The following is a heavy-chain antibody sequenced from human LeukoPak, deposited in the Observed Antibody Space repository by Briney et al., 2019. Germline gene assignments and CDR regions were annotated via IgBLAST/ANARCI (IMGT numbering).Heavy chain of an antibody. Sequence: GGSLRLSCAASGFTFSSYAMHWVRQAPGKGLEWVAVISYDGSNKYYADSVKGRFTISRDNSKNTLYLQMNSLRAEDTAVYYCAFSYCSGGSCYSVLGAFDIWGQGTMVTVSS. J-gene: IGHJ3*02. D-gene: IGHD2-15*01. V-gene: IGHV3-30*04. CDR2: ISYDGSNK. CDR3: AFSYCSGGSCYSVLGAFDI. CDR1: GFTFSSYA.